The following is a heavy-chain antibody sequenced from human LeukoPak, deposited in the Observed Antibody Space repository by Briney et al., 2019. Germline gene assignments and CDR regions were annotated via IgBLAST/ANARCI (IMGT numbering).Heavy chain of an antibody. D-gene: IGHD1-26*01. CDR3: ARDLGNSGSH. J-gene: IGHJ4*02. Sequence: PWGSLRLSCAASGFTFSSYSINWVRQAPGKGVGWVSYISSSSATIYYADSVKGRFTISRDNAKNSVYLQMNSLRDEDTAVYYCARDLGNSGSHWGQGTLVTVSS. CDR2: ISSSSATI. CDR1: GFTFSSYS. V-gene: IGHV3-48*02.